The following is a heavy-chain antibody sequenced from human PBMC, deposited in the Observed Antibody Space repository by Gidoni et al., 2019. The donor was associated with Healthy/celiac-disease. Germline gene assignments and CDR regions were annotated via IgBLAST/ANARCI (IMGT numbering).Heavy chain of an antibody. CDR3: AKDARAAACLDV. CDR2: ISGSGGST. D-gene: IGHD6-13*01. J-gene: IGHJ6*02. V-gene: IGHV3-23*01. CDR1: CFPFSSYA. Sequence: EVHLFESGGGLVQPGGSLRLSCSAFCFPFSSYAMSWVRQAPGKGLEWVSAISGSGGSTYYADSVKGRFTISRDNSKNTLYLQMNSLRAEDTAVYYCAKDARAAACLDVWGQGTTVTVSS.